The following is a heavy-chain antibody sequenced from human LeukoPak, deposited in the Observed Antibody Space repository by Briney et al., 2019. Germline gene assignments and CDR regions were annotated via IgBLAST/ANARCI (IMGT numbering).Heavy chain of an antibody. CDR1: GFTLNMYV. Sequence: GGSLSLSCAVSGFTLNMYVMNWVRQAPGKGLEWVSSITAGGDTDYADSVKGRFTISRDNSKNTLYVQMNSLRDEDTAVYYCAKDQRWESPHYLDSWGQGTLVTVSS. J-gene: IGHJ4*02. D-gene: IGHD1-26*01. CDR2: ITAGGDT. CDR3: AKDQRWESPHYLDS. V-gene: IGHV3-23*01.